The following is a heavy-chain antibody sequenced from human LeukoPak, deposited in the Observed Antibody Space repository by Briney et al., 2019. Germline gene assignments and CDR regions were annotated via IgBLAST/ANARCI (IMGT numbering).Heavy chain of an antibody. CDR3: VRGYGDYNDY. V-gene: IGHV3-7*05. CDR2: IKQDGSEK. Sequence: GGSLRHSCAASGFTFSSYWMSWVRQAPGRGLEWVANIKQDGSEKYYVDSVKGRFTISRDSAKNSLYLQMNSLRAEVTAVYYCVRGYGDYNDYWGQGTLVTVSS. J-gene: IGHJ4*02. CDR1: GFTFSSYW. D-gene: IGHD4-17*01.